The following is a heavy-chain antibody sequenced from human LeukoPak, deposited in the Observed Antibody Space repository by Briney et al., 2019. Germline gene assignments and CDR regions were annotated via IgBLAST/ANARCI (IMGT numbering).Heavy chain of an antibody. J-gene: IGHJ5*02. CDR2: IWYDGSNK. CDR3: AKGGSSSPRGWFDP. D-gene: IGHD6-6*01. CDR1: GFTFSSYG. V-gene: IGHV3-30*02. Sequence: GGSLRLSCAASGFTFSSYGMHWVRQAPGKGLEWVAVIWYDGSNKYYADSVKGRFTISRDTSKNTLYLQMNSLRAEDMALYYCAKGGSSSPRGWFDPWGQGTLVTVSS.